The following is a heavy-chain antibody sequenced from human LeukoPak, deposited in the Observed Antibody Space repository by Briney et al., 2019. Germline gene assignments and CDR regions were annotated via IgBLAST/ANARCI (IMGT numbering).Heavy chain of an antibody. CDR1: GYTFTSYG. D-gene: IGHD2-15*01. V-gene: IGHV1-18*01. J-gene: IGHJ4*02. Sequence: ASVKVSCKASGYTFTSYGISWVRQAPGQGLEWMGWISAYNGNTNYAQKLQGRVTMTTDTSTSTAYMELRSLRSDDTAVYYCARGTRVGYCSGGSCPYYFDYWGQGTLVTVSS. CDR3: ARGTRVGYCSGGSCPYYFDY. CDR2: ISAYNGNT.